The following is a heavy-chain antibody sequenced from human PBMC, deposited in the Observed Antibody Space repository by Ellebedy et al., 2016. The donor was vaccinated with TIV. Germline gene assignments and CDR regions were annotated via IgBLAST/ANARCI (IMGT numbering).Heavy chain of an antibody. CDR2: INPNSGAT. Sequence: ASVKVSCKTSGYSFTANYMHWVRQAPGQGLEWVGWINPNSGATRYAEKFQGRVTMTRDVSINTAFMELKWLRSDDSAVYFCARGSDFLTGGDFDTWGQGTLVSVS. J-gene: IGHJ4*02. CDR1: GYSFTANY. V-gene: IGHV1-2*02. D-gene: IGHD3-9*01. CDR3: ARGSDFLTGGDFDT.